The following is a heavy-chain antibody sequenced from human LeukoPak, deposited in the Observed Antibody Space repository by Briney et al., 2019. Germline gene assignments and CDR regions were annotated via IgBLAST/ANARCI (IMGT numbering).Heavy chain of an antibody. Sequence: GGSLRLSCAASGFTFSSYGMHWVRQAPGKGLEWVAVISYDGSNKYYADSVKGRFTISRDNPKNTLYLQMNSLRAEDTAVYYCAKDRRLGVRGVITWGQGTLVTVSS. CDR3: AKDRRLGVRGVIT. J-gene: IGHJ5*02. CDR1: GFTFSSYG. V-gene: IGHV3-30*18. D-gene: IGHD3-10*01. CDR2: ISYDGSNK.